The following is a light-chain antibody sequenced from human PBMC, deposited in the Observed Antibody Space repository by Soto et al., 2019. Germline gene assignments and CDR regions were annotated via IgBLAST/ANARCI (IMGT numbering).Light chain of an antibody. V-gene: IGLV2-23*02. J-gene: IGLJ2*01. Sequence: QSALTQPASVSGSPGQSITISCTGTSSGVGSYNLVSWYQQHPRKAPKLMIYEVNKWPSGVSNCFSGPKSGNTASLTISGLQAQDQADYSCCSFAGSATWILGGGTKLTVL. CDR1: SSGVGSYNL. CDR3: CSFAGSATWI. CDR2: EVN.